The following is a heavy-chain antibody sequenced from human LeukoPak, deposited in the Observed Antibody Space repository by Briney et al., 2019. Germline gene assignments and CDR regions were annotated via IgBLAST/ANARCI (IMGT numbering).Heavy chain of an antibody. D-gene: IGHD6-6*01. CDR2: TIPIFGTV. Sequence: ASVKVSCKASGGTINNYAISWVRQAPGQGPEWMGGTIPIFGTVNYAQKFQGRVTIIADKSTSTAYMELSSLRSEDTAVYYCARAPSETHTGYYYYYMDVWGKGTTVTVSS. CDR3: ARAPSETHTGYYYYYMDV. J-gene: IGHJ6*03. V-gene: IGHV1-69*06. CDR1: GGTINNYA.